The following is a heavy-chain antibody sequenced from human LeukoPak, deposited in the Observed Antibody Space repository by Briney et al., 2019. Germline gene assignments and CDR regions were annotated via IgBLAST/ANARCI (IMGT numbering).Heavy chain of an antibody. Sequence: SETLSLTCAVYGGSFSGYYWSWIRQPPGKGLEWIGEINHSGSTNYNPSLKSRVTISVDTSKNQFSLKLSSVTAADTAVYYCARGRGGGANVPTPLYYYYGMDVWGQGTTVTVSS. D-gene: IGHD1-26*01. J-gene: IGHJ6*02. V-gene: IGHV4-34*01. CDR3: ARGRGGGANVPTPLYYYYGMDV. CDR2: INHSGST. CDR1: GGSFSGYY.